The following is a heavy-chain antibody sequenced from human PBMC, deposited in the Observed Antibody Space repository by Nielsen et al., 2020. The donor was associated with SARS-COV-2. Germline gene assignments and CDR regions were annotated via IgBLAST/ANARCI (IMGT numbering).Heavy chain of an antibody. CDR3: ARGDPQDYGMDV. V-gene: IGHV4-34*01. J-gene: IGHJ6*02. Sequence: SETLSLTCAVYGGSFSGYYWSWIRQPPGKGLEWIGEINHSGSTNYNPSLKSRVTISVDTSKNQFSLKLSSVTAADTAVYYCARGDPQDYGMDVWGQGTTVTVSS. CDR1: GGSFSGYY. CDR2: INHSGST.